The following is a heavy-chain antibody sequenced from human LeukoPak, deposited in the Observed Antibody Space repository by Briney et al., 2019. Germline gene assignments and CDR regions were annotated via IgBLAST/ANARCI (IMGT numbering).Heavy chain of an antibody. Sequence: SETLSLTCAVYGGSFSGHYWSWIRQPPGKGLEWIGEINHSGSTNYNPSLESRVTMSVDTSKNHFSLKLSSVTAADTAIYFCASTTGTTGDYGMDVWGQGTTVTVSS. CDR3: ASTTGTTGDYGMDV. J-gene: IGHJ6*02. D-gene: IGHD1/OR15-1a*01. CDR1: GGSFSGHY. CDR2: INHSGST. V-gene: IGHV4-34*01.